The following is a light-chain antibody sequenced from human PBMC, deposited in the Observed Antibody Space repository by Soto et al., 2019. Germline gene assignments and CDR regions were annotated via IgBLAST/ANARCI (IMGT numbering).Light chain of an antibody. V-gene: IGLV3-21*02. CDR3: QVWDSSSDPPVV. Sequence: SYELTQPPSVSVAPGQTARITCGGKNIGSKSVHWYQQKPGQAPVLVVYDDSDRPSGIPERFSGSNSGNTATLTISRVEAGDEADYYCQVWDSSSDPPVVFGGGTKLTVL. CDR1: NIGSKS. J-gene: IGLJ2*01. CDR2: DDS.